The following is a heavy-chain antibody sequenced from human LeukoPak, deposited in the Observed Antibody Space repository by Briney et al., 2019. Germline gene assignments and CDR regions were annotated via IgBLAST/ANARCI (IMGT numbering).Heavy chain of an antibody. V-gene: IGHV3-23*01. J-gene: IGHJ4*02. Sequence: GGSLRLSCAASGFTFSNYAMSWVRQAPGKGLEWVSAISGSGANTYYVDSVKGRFTISRDNSKNTLYLQMNSLRAEDTAVYYCAKDGLSYYDILTGPYFFDYWGQGTLVTASP. D-gene: IGHD3-9*01. CDR3: AKDGLSYYDILTGPYFFDY. CDR2: ISGSGANT. CDR1: GFTFSNYA.